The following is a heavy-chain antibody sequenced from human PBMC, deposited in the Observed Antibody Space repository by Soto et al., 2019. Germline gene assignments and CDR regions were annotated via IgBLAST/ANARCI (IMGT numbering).Heavy chain of an antibody. CDR1: GGSISSSSYY. V-gene: IGHV4-39*01. CDR2: IYYSGST. CDR3: ARGEKTYGDFDY. D-gene: IGHD4-17*01. Sequence: XATLSLTCTVSGGSISSSSYYWGWIRQPPGKGLEWIGSIYYSGSTYYNPSLKSRVTISVDTSKNQFSLKLSSVTAADTAVYYCARGEKTYGDFDYWGQGTLVTVSS. J-gene: IGHJ4*02.